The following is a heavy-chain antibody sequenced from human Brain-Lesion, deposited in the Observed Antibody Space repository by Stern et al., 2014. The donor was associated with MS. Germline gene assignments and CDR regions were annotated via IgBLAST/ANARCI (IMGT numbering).Heavy chain of an antibody. V-gene: IGHV4-30-2*01. CDR3: ARGGVIYTQDRNGFDV. CDR2: IYHRGST. D-gene: IGHD2-21*01. CDR1: GGSISSGGSS. Sequence: QLVESGSGQAKPSQTLSLTCAVSGGSISSGGSSWNWIRQPPGKGLEWMGVIYHRGSTYYNPSLKGRVFISVHPYKNHFSLYLRSVTAADTAVYYCARGGVIYTQDRNGFDVWGQGTMVTVSS. J-gene: IGHJ3*01.